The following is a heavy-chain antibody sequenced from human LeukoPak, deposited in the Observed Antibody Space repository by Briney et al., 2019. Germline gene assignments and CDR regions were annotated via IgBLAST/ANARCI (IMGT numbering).Heavy chain of an antibody. CDR3: ARVRNSSPSRRAFDI. Sequence: SVKVSCKASGGTFSSYAISWVRQAPGQGLEWMGGIIPIFGTANYAQKFQGRVTITTDETTSTAYMELSSLRSEDTAVYYCARVRNSSPSRRAFDIWGQGTMVTVSS. V-gene: IGHV1-69*05. CDR1: GGTFSSYA. J-gene: IGHJ3*02. D-gene: IGHD6-6*01. CDR2: IIPIFGTA.